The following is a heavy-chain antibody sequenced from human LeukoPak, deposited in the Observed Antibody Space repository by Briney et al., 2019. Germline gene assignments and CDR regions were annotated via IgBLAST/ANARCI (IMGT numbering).Heavy chain of an antibody. D-gene: IGHD6-19*01. Sequence: GASVKVSCKASGYTFTSYGISWVRQAPGQGLEWMGWISAYNGNTNYAQKLQGRVTMTTDTSTSTAYMELRSLRSDDTAVYYCARAIAVAGTVGAFDIWGQGTMVTVSS. CDR3: ARAIAVAGTVGAFDI. CDR1: GYTFTSYG. V-gene: IGHV1-18*01. J-gene: IGHJ3*02. CDR2: ISAYNGNT.